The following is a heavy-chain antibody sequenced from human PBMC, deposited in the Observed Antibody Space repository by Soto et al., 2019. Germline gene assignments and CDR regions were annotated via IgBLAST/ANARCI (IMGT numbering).Heavy chain of an antibody. CDR1: GFTFSSYL. D-gene: IGHD6-19*01. J-gene: IGHJ6*02. Sequence: PGGSLRLSCAASGFTFSSYLMSWVRQAPGKGLEWVANIKQDGSEKYYVDSVKGRFTISRDNAKNSLYLQMNSLRAEDTAVYYCARYSSGWRSYYYYGMDVWGQGTTLTVYS. CDR3: ARYSSGWRSYYYYGMDV. V-gene: IGHV3-7*03. CDR2: IKQDGSEK.